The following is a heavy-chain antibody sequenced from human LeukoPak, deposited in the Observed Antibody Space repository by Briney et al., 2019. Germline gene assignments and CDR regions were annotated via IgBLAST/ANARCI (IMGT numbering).Heavy chain of an antibody. CDR1: GYTFTYYA. D-gene: IGHD4-17*01. CDR3: ASGPTVTTIEDAFDI. V-gene: IGHV7-4-1*02. Sequence: ASVKVSCKASGYTFTYYAMNWVRQAPGQGLEWMGWINTNTGNPTYAQGFTGRFVFSLDTSVSTAYLQISSLKAEDTAVYYCASGPTVTTIEDAFDIWGQGTMVTVSS. CDR2: INTNTGNP. J-gene: IGHJ3*02.